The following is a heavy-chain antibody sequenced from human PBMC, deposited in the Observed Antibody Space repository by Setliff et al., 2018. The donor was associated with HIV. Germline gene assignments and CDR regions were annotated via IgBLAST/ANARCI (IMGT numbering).Heavy chain of an antibody. D-gene: IGHD1-26*01. Sequence: GASVKVSCKASGYTFTDYYIHWVRQAPGQGLEWMGWIYPNTGGTNYAQKFQGRVTMTRDTSISTAYMELSRLRSDDTALYFCARGSGSYWGYWGQGTLVTVSS. CDR3: ARGSGSYWGY. V-gene: IGHV1-2*02. CDR2: IYPNTGGT. CDR1: GYTFTDYY. J-gene: IGHJ4*02.